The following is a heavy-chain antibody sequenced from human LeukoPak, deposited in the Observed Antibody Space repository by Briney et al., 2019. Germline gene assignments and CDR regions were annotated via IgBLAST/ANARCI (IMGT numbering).Heavy chain of an antibody. J-gene: IGHJ3*02. CDR1: GFTFSSYS. Sequence: GGSLRLSCAASGFTFSSYSMNWVRQAPGKGLEWVSSISSSSSYIYYADSVKGRFTISRDNAKNSLYLQMNSLRAEDTAVYYCARDQRPGDAFDIWGQGTMVTVSS. D-gene: IGHD7-27*01. CDR2: ISSSSSYI. CDR3: ARDQRPGDAFDI. V-gene: IGHV3-21*01.